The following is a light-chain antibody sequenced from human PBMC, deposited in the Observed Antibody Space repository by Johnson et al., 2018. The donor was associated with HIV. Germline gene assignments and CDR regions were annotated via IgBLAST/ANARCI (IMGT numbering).Light chain of an antibody. CDR3: GTWDSSLSAGGV. V-gene: IGLV1-51*02. J-gene: IGLJ1*01. Sequence: QSVLTQPPSVSAAPGQKVTISCSGSSSNIGSNYVSWYQQFPGTAPKLLIYENDKRPSGIPDRFSGSKSGTSAALGITGLQTGDEADYYFGTWDSSLSAGGVFGTGTKVTVL. CDR2: END. CDR1: SSNIGSNY.